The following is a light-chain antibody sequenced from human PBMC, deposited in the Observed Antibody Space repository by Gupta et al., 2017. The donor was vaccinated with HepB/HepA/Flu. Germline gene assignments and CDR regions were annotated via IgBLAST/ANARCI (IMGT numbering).Light chain of an antibody. V-gene: IGKV1-39*01. CDR3: QHRDSTPFT. CDR2: AAS. CDR1: QSISSY. Sequence: DIQMTHSPSSLSASVGDRVTITCRASQSISSYLNWYQQKPGKAPKLLIYAASSVKSGVPSRFSGSGSGTDFTLTISRRQPEDFATYYCQHRDSTPFTFGRGTKVDIK. J-gene: IGKJ4*01.